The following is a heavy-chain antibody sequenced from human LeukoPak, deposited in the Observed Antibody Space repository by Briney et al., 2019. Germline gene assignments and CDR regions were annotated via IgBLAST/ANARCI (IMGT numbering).Heavy chain of an antibody. J-gene: IGHJ4*02. V-gene: IGHV1-2*02. D-gene: IGHD3-22*01. Sequence: ASVKVSCKASGYTFTGYYMHWVRQAPGQGLEWMGWINPNSGGTNYAQKFQGRVTMTRDTSITTVYMSLTRLTSADTAVYYCARGPLINSRGRHAHFDFWGQGTGVTVSS. CDR2: INPNSGGT. CDR1: GYTFTGYY. CDR3: ARGPLINSRGRHAHFDF.